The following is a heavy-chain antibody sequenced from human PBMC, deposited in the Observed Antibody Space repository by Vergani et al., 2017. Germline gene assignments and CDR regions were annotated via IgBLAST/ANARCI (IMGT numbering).Heavy chain of an antibody. CDR3: ARDGGEYDKDALDV. J-gene: IGHJ3*01. Sequence: QVKLQESGPGLVKPSETLSLTCTVSGASVNSYYWTWLRQSAGKGLEWIGRIYTSGATNYNPSLRSRAIMSVDASKKQFSLKLTSVTAADTAVYYCARDGGEYDKDALDVWGQGTKVTVTS. CDR1: GASVNSYY. V-gene: IGHV4-4*07. D-gene: IGHD2-21*01. CDR2: IYTSGAT.